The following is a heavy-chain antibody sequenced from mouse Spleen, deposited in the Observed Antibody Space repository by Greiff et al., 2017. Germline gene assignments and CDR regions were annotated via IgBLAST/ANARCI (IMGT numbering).Heavy chain of an antibody. J-gene: IGHJ1*01. D-gene: IGHD1-1*01. Sequence: DVKLVESGGGLVQPGRSLRLSCATSGFTFSDFYMEWVRQAPGKGLEWIAASRTKANDYTTEYSASVKGRFIVSRDTSQSILYLQMNALRAEDTAIYYCARDYYYGGFDVWGAGTTVTVSS. V-gene: IGHV7-1*01. CDR2: SRTKANDYTT. CDR1: GFTFSDFY. CDR3: ARDYYYGGFDV.